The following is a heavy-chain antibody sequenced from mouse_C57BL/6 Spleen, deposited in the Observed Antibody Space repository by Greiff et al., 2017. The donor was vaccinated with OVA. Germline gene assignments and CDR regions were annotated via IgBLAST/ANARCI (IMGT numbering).Heavy chain of an antibody. V-gene: IGHV7-3*01. CDR2: IRNKANGYTT. J-gene: IGHJ4*01. Sequence: EVKLMESGGGLVQPGGSLSLSCAASGFTFTDYYMSWVRQPPGKALEWLGFIRNKANGYTTEYSASVKGRFTISRDNSQSILYLQMNALRAEDSATYYCARYAVYDGYYEGYAMDYWGQGTSVTVSS. CDR3: ARYAVYDGYYEGYAMDY. CDR1: GFTFTDYY. D-gene: IGHD2-3*01.